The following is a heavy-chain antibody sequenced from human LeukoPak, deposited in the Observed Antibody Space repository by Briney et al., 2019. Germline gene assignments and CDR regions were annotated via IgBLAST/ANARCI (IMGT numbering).Heavy chain of an antibody. Sequence: RPGGSLRLSCAASGFTFSSYAMHWVRQAPGKGLEWVAVISYDGSNKYYADSVKGRFTISRDNSKNTLYLQMNSLRAEDTAVYYCARDKTGYSRSWTFDYWGQGTLVSVSS. CDR2: ISYDGSNK. J-gene: IGHJ4*02. D-gene: IGHD6-13*01. CDR1: GFTFSSYA. V-gene: IGHV3-30*04. CDR3: ARDKTGYSRSWTFDY.